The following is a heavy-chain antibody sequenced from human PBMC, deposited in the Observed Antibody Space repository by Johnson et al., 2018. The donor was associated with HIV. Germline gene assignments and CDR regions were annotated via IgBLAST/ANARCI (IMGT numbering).Heavy chain of an antibody. CDR2: IKSKTDGGTT. CDR3: AREDPYDYSTGPDVFDI. D-gene: IGHD2-8*02. J-gene: IGHJ3*02. Sequence: VQLVESGGGLVKPGWSLRLSCAASGFTFSNAWMSWVRQAPGKGLEWVGRIKSKTDGGTTDYADSVTARSTIPRDNSKNTLYLQMNSLRAEDTAVYYCAREDPYDYSTGPDVFDIWGQGTMVTVSS. V-gene: IGHV3-15*01. CDR1: GFTFSNAW.